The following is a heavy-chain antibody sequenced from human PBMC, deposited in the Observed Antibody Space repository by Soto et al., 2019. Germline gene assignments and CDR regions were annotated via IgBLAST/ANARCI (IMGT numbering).Heavy chain of an antibody. CDR1: GFTFRSFT. CDR2: TSSNSAYI. Sequence: GGSLRRSXAASGFTFRSFTMNWVRQAPGKGLEWVSTTSSNSAYIYYTDALRGRFTISRDNAKNSLHLQMNSLRAEDTAVYYCTRDASRDSSARGWFDPWGPGTLVTVSS. CDR3: TRDASRDSSARGWFDP. J-gene: IGHJ5*02. D-gene: IGHD6-13*01. V-gene: IGHV3-21*01.